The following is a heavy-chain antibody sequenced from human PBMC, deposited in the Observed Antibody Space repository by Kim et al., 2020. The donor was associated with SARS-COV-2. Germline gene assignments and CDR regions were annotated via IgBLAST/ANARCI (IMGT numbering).Heavy chain of an antibody. Sequence: NNYKPALQRRVRMSVDTSTNPFALRLSSVTAADTAVYYCARGRSLRNFDYWGQGTLVTVSS. J-gene: IGHJ4*02. CDR2: N. V-gene: IGHV4-34*01. CDR3: ARGRSLRNFDY.